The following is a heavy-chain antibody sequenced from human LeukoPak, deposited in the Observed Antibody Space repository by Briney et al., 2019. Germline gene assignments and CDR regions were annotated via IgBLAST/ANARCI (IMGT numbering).Heavy chain of an antibody. Sequence: GGFLRLSCAASGFTFSSYGMSWVRQAPGKGLEWVSAISGSGGSTYYADSVKGRFTISRDNSKNTLYLQMNSLRAEDTAVYYCAKGLYSYGFRFDYWGQGTLVTVSS. J-gene: IGHJ4*02. V-gene: IGHV3-23*01. CDR2: ISGSGGST. D-gene: IGHD5-18*01. CDR3: AKGLYSYGFRFDY. CDR1: GFTFSSYG.